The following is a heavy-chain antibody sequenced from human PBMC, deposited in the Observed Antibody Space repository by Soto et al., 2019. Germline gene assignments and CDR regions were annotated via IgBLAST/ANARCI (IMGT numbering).Heavy chain of an antibody. V-gene: IGHV1-18*01. CDR1: GYTFTSYG. D-gene: IGHD6-6*01. J-gene: IGHJ4*02. CDR2: ISAYNGNT. Sequence: ASVKVSCKASGYTFTSYGISWVRQAPGQGLEWMGWISAYNGNTNYAQKLQGRVTMTTDTSTSTAYMELRSLRSDDTAVYYCAREWAIATPAAPFDSWAQGALLTLSS. CDR3: AREWAIATPAAPFDS.